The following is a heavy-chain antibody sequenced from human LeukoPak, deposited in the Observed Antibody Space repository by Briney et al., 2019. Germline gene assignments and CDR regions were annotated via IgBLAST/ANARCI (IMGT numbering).Heavy chain of an antibody. J-gene: IGHJ6*02. CDR2: KTWNGGST. CDR1: GFTFEDYG. CDR3: ARDGKRVTTQFYYYGIDL. V-gene: IGHV3-20*01. Sequence: PGASLRLSCTAAGFTFEDYGMSWVRQPPGKGLEWVAGKTWNGGSTDYAVSVRGRFTISRDNAKKSVYLQMNSLRAEDAALYHCARDGKRVTTQFYYYGIDLWGQGTTVTVSS. D-gene: IGHD3-3*01.